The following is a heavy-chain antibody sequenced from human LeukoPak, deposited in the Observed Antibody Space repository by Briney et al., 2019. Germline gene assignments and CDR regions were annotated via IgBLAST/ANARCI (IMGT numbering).Heavy chain of an antibody. Sequence: GGSLRLSCAASGFTFSNYGMHWVRQAPGKGLEWVAVISNDGNIKLYADSVKGRFTISRDNSKNTLYLQMNSLRAEDTAVYYCAKDQGPACSSTSCYYYWGQGTLVTVSS. J-gene: IGHJ4*02. D-gene: IGHD2-2*01. V-gene: IGHV3-30*18. CDR1: GFTFSNYG. CDR3: AKDQGPACSSTSCYYY. CDR2: ISNDGNIK.